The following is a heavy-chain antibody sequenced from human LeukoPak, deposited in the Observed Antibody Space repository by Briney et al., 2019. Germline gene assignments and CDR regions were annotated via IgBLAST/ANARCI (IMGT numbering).Heavy chain of an antibody. D-gene: IGHD2-2*01. J-gene: IGHJ4*02. Sequence: SSETLSLTCAVYGGSFSGYYWSWIRQPPGKGLEWIGEINHSGATNYNPSLKRRVTISVDTSKNQFSLKLSSVTAADTAVYYCARDRCSSTSCYFDYWGQGTLVTVSS. CDR3: ARDRCSSTSCYFDY. CDR1: GGSFSGYY. CDR2: INHSGAT. V-gene: IGHV4-34*01.